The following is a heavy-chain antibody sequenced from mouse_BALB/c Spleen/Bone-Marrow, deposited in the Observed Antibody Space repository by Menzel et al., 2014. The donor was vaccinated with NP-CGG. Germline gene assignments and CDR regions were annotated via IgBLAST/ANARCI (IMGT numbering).Heavy chain of an antibody. J-gene: IGHJ3*01. CDR3: VRSRESGIHVVWFAL. CDR1: GFDIKNSY. CDR2: IDPANGNT. Sequence: EVQLQQSGAELVKPGASVKLSCTASGFDIKNSYMHWVKQRPEQRLEWIGRIDPANGNTKYDPKFQGKVTITADTSSNSPYLQLSRQTSEDSGVYSRVRSRESGIHVVWFALWGQRTPLSVS. D-gene: IGHD1-3*01. V-gene: IGHV14-3*02.